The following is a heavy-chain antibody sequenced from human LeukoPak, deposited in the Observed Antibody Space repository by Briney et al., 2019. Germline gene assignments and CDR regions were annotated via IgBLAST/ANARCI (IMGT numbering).Heavy chain of an antibody. CDR2: IYPGDSDT. CDR3: ARPSYISSWYLHFDY. J-gene: IGHJ4*02. D-gene: IGHD6-13*01. Sequence: GESLKISCKGSGYSFTSYWIGWVRQMPGKGLEWMGIIYPGDSDTRYSPSFQGQVTISADKSISTAYLQWSSLKASDTAMYYCARPSYISSWYLHFDYWGQGTLVTVSS. V-gene: IGHV5-51*01. CDR1: GYSFTSYW.